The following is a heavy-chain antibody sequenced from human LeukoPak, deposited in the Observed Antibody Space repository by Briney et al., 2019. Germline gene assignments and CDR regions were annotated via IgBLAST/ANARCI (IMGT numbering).Heavy chain of an antibody. V-gene: IGHV5-51*01. J-gene: IGHJ6*02. CDR2: IYPGDSDT. Sequence: GESLKISCKGSGYGFTSYWIGWVRPMPGKGLGWMGIIYPGDSDTRYSPSFQGQVTISADKSISTAYLQWSSLKASDTAMYYCARHGRGYCTSTSCYTHGMDVWGQGTTVTVSS. CDR1: GYGFTSYW. D-gene: IGHD2-2*02. CDR3: ARHGRGYCTSTSCYTHGMDV.